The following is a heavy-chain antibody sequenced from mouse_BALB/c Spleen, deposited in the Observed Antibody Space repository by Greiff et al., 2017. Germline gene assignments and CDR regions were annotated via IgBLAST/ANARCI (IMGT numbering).Heavy chain of an antibody. CDR1: GFTFSSYA. V-gene: IGHV5-9-4*01. J-gene: IGHJ4*01. D-gene: IGHD1-1*01. CDR2: ISSGGSYT. Sequence: EVHLVESGGGLVKPGGSLKLSCAASGFTFSSYAMSWVRQSPEKRLEWVAEISSGGSYTYYPDTVTGRFTISRDNAKNTLYLEMSSLRSEDTAMYYCARDHGNYAMDYWGQGTSVTVSS. CDR3: ARDHGNYAMDY.